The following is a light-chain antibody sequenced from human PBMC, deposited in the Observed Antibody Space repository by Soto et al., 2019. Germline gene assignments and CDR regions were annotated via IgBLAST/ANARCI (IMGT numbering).Light chain of an antibody. CDR2: DAS. Sequence: EIVLTQSPGTLSLSPGERATLSCRASQSVSSSSLAWYQQKRGQAPRLLIHDASSRATGIPDRFSGSGSGTDFTPNISRLEPEGFRVHYCQHYNNWPLTLAGGTKVDIK. V-gene: IGKV3D-20*02. CDR3: QHYNNWPLT. CDR1: QSVSSSS. J-gene: IGKJ4*01.